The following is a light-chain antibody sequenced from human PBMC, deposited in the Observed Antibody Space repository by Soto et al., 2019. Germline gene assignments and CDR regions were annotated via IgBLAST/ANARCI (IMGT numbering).Light chain of an antibody. J-gene: IGLJ2*01. Sequence: QSVLTQPASVSGSRGQSITISCTGTSSDVGGYNYVSWYQQHPGKAPKLMIYGVTSRPSGVSNRFSGSKSGNTASLTISGLQAEDEADYYCSSYTSSSTVLFGGGTKLTVL. V-gene: IGLV2-14*01. CDR1: SSDVGGYNY. CDR3: SSYTSSSTVL. CDR2: GVT.